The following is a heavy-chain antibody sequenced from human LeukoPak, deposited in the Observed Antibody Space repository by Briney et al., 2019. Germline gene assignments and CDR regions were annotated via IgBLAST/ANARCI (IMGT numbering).Heavy chain of an antibody. V-gene: IGHV4-61*02. J-gene: IGHJ4*02. CDR1: GGSISSGSYY. D-gene: IGHD3-22*01. CDR2: IYTSGST. CDR3: ARGYYYDSSGYYCPHDY. Sequence: PSETLSLTCTVSGGSISSGSYYWSWIRQPAGKGLEWIGRIYTSGSTNYNPSLKSQVTISVDTSKNQFSLKLSSVTAADTAVYYCARGYYYDSSGYYCPHDYWGQGTLVTVSS.